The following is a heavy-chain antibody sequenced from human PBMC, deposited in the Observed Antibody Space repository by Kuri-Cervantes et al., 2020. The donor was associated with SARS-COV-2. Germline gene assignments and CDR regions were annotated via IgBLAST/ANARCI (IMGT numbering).Heavy chain of an antibody. V-gene: IGHV1-69*10. CDR3: AVSKGNYYYYYMDV. Sequence: SVKVSCKASGYTFTGYYMHWVRQAPGQGLEWMGGIIPTFGIANYAQKFQGRVTITADKSASTAYMELSSLRSEDTAVYYCAVSKGNYYYYYMDVWGKGTTVTVSS. CDR1: GYTFTGYY. J-gene: IGHJ6*03. CDR2: IIPTFGIA. D-gene: IGHD3-10*01.